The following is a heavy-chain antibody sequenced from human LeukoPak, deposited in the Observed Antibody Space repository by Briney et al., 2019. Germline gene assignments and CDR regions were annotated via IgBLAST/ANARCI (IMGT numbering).Heavy chain of an antibody. D-gene: IGHD6-6*01. CDR1: GGTISSYT. CDR2: IIPISGTA. CDR3: ARGGIAGRLDFDY. V-gene: IGHV1-69*13. Sequence: ASVKVSCKASGGTISSYTITWVRQAPGQGLEWMGGIIPISGTANYAQKFQGRVTITADESTSTAYMELSSLRSEDTAVYYCARGGIAGRLDFDYWGQGTLVTVSS. J-gene: IGHJ4*02.